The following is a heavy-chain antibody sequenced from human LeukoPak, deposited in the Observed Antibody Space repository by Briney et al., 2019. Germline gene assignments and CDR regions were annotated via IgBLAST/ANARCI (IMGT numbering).Heavy chain of an antibody. CDR3: ARLNNLGYYDSSGYKAEGAFDI. V-gene: IGHV5-51*01. CDR2: IYPGDSDT. D-gene: IGHD3-22*01. CDR1: GYSFTSYW. Sequence: GESLKISCKGSGYSFTSYWIGWVRQMPGKGLEWMGIIYPGDSDTRYSPSFQGQVTISADKSISTAYLQWSSLKASDTAVYYCARLNNLGYYDSSGYKAEGAFDIWGQGTMVTVSS. J-gene: IGHJ3*02.